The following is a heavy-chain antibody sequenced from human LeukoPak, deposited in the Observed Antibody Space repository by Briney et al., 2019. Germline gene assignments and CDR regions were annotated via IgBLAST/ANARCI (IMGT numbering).Heavy chain of an antibody. CDR1: GYTFTSYY. Sequence: ASVKVSCKASGYTFTSYYMHWVRQAPGQGLEWMGIINPSGGSTSYAQKFQGRVTMTRDMSTSTVYMELSSLRSEDTAVYYCARGANDYVWGSYRFNWFDPWGQGTLVTVSS. CDR2: INPSGGST. CDR3: ARGANDYVWGSYRFNWFDP. J-gene: IGHJ5*02. V-gene: IGHV1-46*01. D-gene: IGHD3-16*02.